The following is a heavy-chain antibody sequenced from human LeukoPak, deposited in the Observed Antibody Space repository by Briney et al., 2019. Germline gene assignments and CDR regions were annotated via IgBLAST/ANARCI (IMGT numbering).Heavy chain of an antibody. V-gene: IGHV1-2*02. Sequence: ASVKVSCKASGYTFTGYYMHWVRQAPGQGLEWMGWTNPNSGGTNYAQKFQGRVTMTRDTSISTAYMELSRLRSDDTAVYYCARAAIYYDSSGYYTWGQGTLVTVSS. J-gene: IGHJ5*02. D-gene: IGHD3-22*01. CDR2: TNPNSGGT. CDR1: GYTFTGYY. CDR3: ARAAIYYDSSGYYT.